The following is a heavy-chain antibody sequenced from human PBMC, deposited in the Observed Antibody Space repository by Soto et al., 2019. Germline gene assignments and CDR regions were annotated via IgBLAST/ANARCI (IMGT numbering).Heavy chain of an antibody. CDR3: ARLWCRRCPIDY. CDR1: GGSISSGGYY. D-gene: IGHD2-8*01. CDR2: IYYSGST. Sequence: QVQLQESGPGLVKPSQTLSLTCTVSGGSISSGGYYWSWIRQHPGKGLEWIGYIYYSGSTYYTPSLRSRVTISVDTSKNQFSLKLSSVTAADTAVYYCARLWCRRCPIDYWGQGTLVTVSS. V-gene: IGHV4-31*03. J-gene: IGHJ4*02.